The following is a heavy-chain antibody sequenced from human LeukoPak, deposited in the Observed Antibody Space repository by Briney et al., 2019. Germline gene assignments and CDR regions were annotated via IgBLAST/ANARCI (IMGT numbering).Heavy chain of an antibody. Sequence: SQTLSLTCTVSGGSISSGVYYWSWIRQPPGKGLEWIGYIYYSGSTYYNPSLKSRVTISVDTSKNQFSLKLSSVTAADTAVYYCARNEIVDGDFDFWGQGTLVTVSS. CDR2: IYYSGST. D-gene: IGHD1-1*01. CDR3: ARNEIVDGDFDF. CDR1: GGSISSGVYY. V-gene: IGHV4-30-4*08. J-gene: IGHJ4*02.